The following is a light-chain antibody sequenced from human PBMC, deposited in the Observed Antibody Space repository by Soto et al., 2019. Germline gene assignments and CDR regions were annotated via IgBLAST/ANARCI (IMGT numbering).Light chain of an antibody. Sequence: IHMTQSPSALSAFVGDRVTISCRASETISHYLNWYQQKPGKAPKLLIYSASKLQSGVPARFSGSGSGTDFTLTITSLQSEDFATYYCQQSSSTPLTFGGGTKVEI. CDR1: ETISHY. J-gene: IGKJ4*01. CDR3: QQSSSTPLT. CDR2: SAS. V-gene: IGKV1-39*01.